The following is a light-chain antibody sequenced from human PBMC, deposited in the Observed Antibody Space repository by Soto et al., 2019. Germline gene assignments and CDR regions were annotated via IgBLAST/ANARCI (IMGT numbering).Light chain of an antibody. CDR2: DAS. Sequence: ENVMTQSPATLSVSPREGATLSCKASQNVYNNLAWYQQRPGQPPRLLIYDASTRATGISARFSGSGYGTEFTLTISSLQSEDFAVYFCQQCRNWPLTFGGGTKVDIK. CDR3: QQCRNWPLT. CDR1: QNVYNN. V-gene: IGKV3-15*01. J-gene: IGKJ4*01.